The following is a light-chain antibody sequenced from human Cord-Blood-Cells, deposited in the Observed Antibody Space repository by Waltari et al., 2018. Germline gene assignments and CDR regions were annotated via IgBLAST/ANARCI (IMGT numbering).Light chain of an antibody. CDR3: QQSNSNPYT. V-gene: IGKV1-39*01. J-gene: IGKJ2*01. Sequence: IQLTQSPSSLSASVGDRVTITCRASQSISSALNWYQQKPGKAPKLLIYAASSLQSGVPSRFSGSGSGTDFTLTISSLQPEDFATYYCQQSNSNPYTFGEGTKLEIK. CDR1: QSISSA. CDR2: AAS.